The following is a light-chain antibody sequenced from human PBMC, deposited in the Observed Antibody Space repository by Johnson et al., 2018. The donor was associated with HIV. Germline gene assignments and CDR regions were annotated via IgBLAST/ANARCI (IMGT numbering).Light chain of an antibody. J-gene: IGLJ1*01. Sequence: QSVLTQPPSVSAAPGQKVTISCSGSSSNIGNNYVSWYQQLPGTAPKLLIYDNNKRPSGIPDRFSASKSGTSATLDITGLQTGDEADYYCETWDSSLSGVFGTGTKVTVL. CDR1: SSNIGNNY. CDR3: ETWDSSLSGV. V-gene: IGLV1-51*01. CDR2: DNN.